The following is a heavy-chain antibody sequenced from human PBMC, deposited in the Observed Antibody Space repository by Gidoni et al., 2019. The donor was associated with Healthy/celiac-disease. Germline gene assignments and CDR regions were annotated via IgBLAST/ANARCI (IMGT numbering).Heavy chain of an antibody. CDR3: ARGPLSWLLRTLVGYFDC. Sequence: QVQLQQLAAGPLKPSGTLSLTCALYGGSFSGYSWTWTRQPPGKGLEWSGEINHSGSTNYNPSLKSRVIIAVDTSKNQFSLKLSSVTAADAAVYYCARGPLSWLLRTLVGYFDCWGQGSLVTVSS. CDR1: GGSFSGYS. V-gene: IGHV4-34*01. D-gene: IGHD6-19*01. J-gene: IGHJ4*02. CDR2: INHSGST.